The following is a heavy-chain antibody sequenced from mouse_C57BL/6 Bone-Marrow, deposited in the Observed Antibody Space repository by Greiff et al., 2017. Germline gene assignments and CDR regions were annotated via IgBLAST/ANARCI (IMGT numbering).Heavy chain of an antibody. CDR2: ISNGGGST. V-gene: IGHV5-12*01. CDR1: GFTFSDYY. CDR3: ARQDDDGGGGAMDY. J-gene: IGHJ4*01. Sequence: EVMLVESGGGLVQPGGSLKLSCAASGFTFSDYYMYWVRQTPEKRLEWVAYISNGGGSTYYPDTVKGRFTISSDNATNTLYLHMIRLKSAASALDYCARQDDDGGGGAMDYWGQGTSVTVSS. D-gene: IGHD2-4*01.